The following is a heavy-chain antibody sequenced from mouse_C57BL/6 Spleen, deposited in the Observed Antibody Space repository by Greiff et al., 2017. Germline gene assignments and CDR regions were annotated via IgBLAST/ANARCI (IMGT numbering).Heavy chain of an antibody. CDR3: ARQLRLRGDYYAMDY. CDR2: IFPGSGST. V-gene: IGHV1-75*01. CDR1: GYTFTDYY. Sequence: QVQLQQSGPELVKPGASVKISCKASGYTFTDYYINWVKQRPGQGLEWIGWIFPGSGSTYYNEKFKGKATLTVDKSSSTAYMLLSSLTSEDSAVYFCARQLRLRGDYYAMDYWGQGTSVTVSS. J-gene: IGHJ4*01. D-gene: IGHD3-2*02.